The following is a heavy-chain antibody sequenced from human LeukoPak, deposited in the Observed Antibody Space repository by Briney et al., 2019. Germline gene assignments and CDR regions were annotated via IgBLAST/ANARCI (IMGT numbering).Heavy chain of an antibody. CDR1: GFTFSSYA. Sequence: GGSLRLSCAASGFTFSSYAMHWVRQAPGKGLEWVAVISYDGSNKYYADSVKGRFTISRDNSKNTLYLQMNSLRAEDTAVYYCAKDWDYYDSSGYIDYWGQGTLVTVSS. J-gene: IGHJ4*02. CDR3: AKDWDYYDSSGYIDY. V-gene: IGHV3-30*04. D-gene: IGHD3-22*01. CDR2: ISYDGSNK.